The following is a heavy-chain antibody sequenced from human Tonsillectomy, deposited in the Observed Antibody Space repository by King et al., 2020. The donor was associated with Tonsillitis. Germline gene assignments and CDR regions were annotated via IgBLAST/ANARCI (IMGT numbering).Heavy chain of an antibody. Sequence: VQLVESGGGVVQPGRSLRLSCAASGFTFSSYGMHWVRQAPGKGLEWVAVISYDGSDKYFADSVKGRFTISRDNSKKTLYLQMNSLRADDTAVYYCAKDEGPYSLYYFDYWGQGSLVTVSS. CDR2: ISYDGSDK. J-gene: IGHJ4*02. CDR1: GFTFSSYG. V-gene: IGHV3-30*18. CDR3: AKDEGPYSLYYFDY. D-gene: IGHD2-21*01.